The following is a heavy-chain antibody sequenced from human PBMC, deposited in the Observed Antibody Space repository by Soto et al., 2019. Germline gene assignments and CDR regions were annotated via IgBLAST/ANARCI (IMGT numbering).Heavy chain of an antibody. CDR1: GDSINSRNW. CDR3: ARGDAPTVTAMNSFDP. V-gene: IGHV4-4*02. D-gene: IGHD4-17*01. J-gene: IGHJ5*02. CDR2: IYHSGSA. Sequence: QVQLQESGPGLVKPSGTLSLTCAVSGDSINSRNWWTWVRQSPGKGLEWIGEIYHSGSANYNPSLTSRVTMSVDKSKIHSSRTLTSVTAADPAVYYGARGDAPTVTAMNSFDPWGQGLLVTVSS.